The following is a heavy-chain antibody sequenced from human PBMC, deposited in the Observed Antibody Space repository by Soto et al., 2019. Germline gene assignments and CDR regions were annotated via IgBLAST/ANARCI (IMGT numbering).Heavy chain of an antibody. CDR3: ARGGGAVVVVVAATPRGWFDP. D-gene: IGHD2-15*01. J-gene: IGHJ5*02. CDR2: IIPIFGTA. CDR1: GGTFSSYA. V-gene: IGHV1-69*12. Sequence: QVQLVQSGAEVKKPGSSVKVSCKASGGTFSSYAIGWVRQAPGQGLEWMGGIIPIFGTANYAQKFQGRVTITADESTSTAYMELSSLRSEDTAVYYCARGGGAVVVVVAATPRGWFDPWGQGTLVTVSS.